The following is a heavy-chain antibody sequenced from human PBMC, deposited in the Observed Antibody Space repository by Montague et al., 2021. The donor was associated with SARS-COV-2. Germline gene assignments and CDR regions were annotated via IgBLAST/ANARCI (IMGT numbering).Heavy chain of an antibody. Sequence: SRILSCSASGFTFSSYGMHWVRQAPGKGLEWVAVIWYDGSNKYYADSVKGRFTISRDNSKNTLYLQMNSLRAEDTAVYYCAKPFYDYIWGSYRQTGYFDYWGQGTLVTVSS. CDR3: AKPFYDYIWGSYRQTGYFDY. D-gene: IGHD3-16*02. J-gene: IGHJ4*02. CDR1: GFTFSSYG. V-gene: IGHV3-33*06. CDR2: IWYDGSNK.